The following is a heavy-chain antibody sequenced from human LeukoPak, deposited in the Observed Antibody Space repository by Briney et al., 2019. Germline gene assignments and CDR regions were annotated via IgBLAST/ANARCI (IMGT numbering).Heavy chain of an antibody. V-gene: IGHV1-8*01. J-gene: IGHJ5*02. D-gene: IGHD2-2*01. Sequence: ASVKVSCKASGYTFTSYDINWVRQATGQGLEWMGWMNPNSGDTGYPQKFQGRVTTTRDTSITTAYMELSSLRSDDTAVYYCARGVTGRYCSSTSCHWRAWFDPWGQGTLVTVSS. CDR1: GYTFTSYD. CDR3: ARGVTGRYCSSTSCHWRAWFDP. CDR2: MNPNSGDT.